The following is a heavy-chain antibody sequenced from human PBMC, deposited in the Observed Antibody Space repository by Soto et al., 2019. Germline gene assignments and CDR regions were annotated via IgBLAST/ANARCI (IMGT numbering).Heavy chain of an antibody. Sequence: QVQLVQSGAELRKPGASVKVSCKTSGYAFRNYGISWVRQTPGQGLEWMGWINTYNSYTHSAKKFQGRVIMTIESSTSSAFLEVRNLRSDDTAVYYCAQNIASRIDSWGQGKLVTVSS. CDR3: AQNIASRIDS. CDR1: GYAFRNYG. J-gene: IGHJ5*01. D-gene: IGHD2-2*01. V-gene: IGHV1-18*01. CDR2: INTYNSYT.